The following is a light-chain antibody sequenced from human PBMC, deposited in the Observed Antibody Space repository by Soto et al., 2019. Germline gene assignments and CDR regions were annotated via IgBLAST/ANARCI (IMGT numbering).Light chain of an antibody. CDR1: QSVENK. J-gene: IGKJ5*01. CDR2: GAS. V-gene: IGKV3-15*01. Sequence: EIVLTQSPGTLALSPGGRVGLFSAVRQSVENKVAWYQLKPGQPPSHLIFGASTGATGVLAMWSSSGAGGTYTTLKSSIVYEDYVVYYCNMQTQQPPFTFGQGTRLEIK. CDR3: NMQTQQPPFT.